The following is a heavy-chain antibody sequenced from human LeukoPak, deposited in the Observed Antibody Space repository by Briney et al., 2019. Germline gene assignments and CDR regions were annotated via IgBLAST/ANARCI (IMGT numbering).Heavy chain of an antibody. V-gene: IGHV3-21*01. CDR1: GFTFSSYA. CDR3: ARDLGGPWMATILGGSDY. J-gene: IGHJ4*02. CDR2: ISSSSSYI. D-gene: IGHD5-24*01. Sequence: PGGSLRLSCAASGFTFSSYAMSWVRQAPGKGLEWVSSISSSSSYIYYADSVKGRFPISRDNAKNSLYLQMNSLRAEDTAVYYCARDLGGPWMATILGGSDYWGQGTLVTVSS.